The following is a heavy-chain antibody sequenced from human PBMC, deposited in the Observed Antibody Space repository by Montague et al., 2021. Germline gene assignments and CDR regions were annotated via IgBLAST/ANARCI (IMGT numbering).Heavy chain of an antibody. D-gene: IGHD2-2*01. J-gene: IGHJ4*02. CDR1: GFTFSSYA. CDR3: ARDGPRTHYFVY. CDR2: MNAGSGNT. Sequence: SLRLSCAASGFTFSSYAMSWVRQTPGQGLEWVSTMNAGSGNTYYADSMKGRFTISRDNSKNTLYLQMNSLRAEDTAVYYCARDGPRTHYFVYWGQGALVTVPS. V-gene: IGHV3-23*01.